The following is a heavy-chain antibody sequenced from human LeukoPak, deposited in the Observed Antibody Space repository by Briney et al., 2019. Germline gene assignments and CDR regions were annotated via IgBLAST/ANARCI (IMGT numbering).Heavy chain of an antibody. J-gene: IGHJ4*02. CDR1: GYTFTSYY. D-gene: IGHD2-15*01. CDR2: INPSGGST. CDR3: ARDRGFLVVVAASRFDY. Sequence: ASVKVSCKASGYTFTSYYMHWVRQAPGQGLEWMGIINPSGGSTSYAQKFQGRVTMTRDMSTSTVYMELSSLRSEDTAVYYCARDRGFLVVVAASRFDYWGQGTPVTVSS. V-gene: IGHV1-46*01.